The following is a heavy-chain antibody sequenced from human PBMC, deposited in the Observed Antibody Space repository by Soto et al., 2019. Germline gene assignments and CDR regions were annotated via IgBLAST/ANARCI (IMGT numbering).Heavy chain of an antibody. D-gene: IGHD3-10*01. Sequence: QVQLVQSGAEVKKPGASVKVSCKASGYTFSSYLLHWVRQAPGQRLEWMGWINAGNGNTKYSQKFQGRVTLTRDTSASTAYMELSSLRSEDTAVYYCASPYYGSGSFYWGQGTLVTVSS. J-gene: IGHJ4*02. CDR3: ASPYYGSGSFY. V-gene: IGHV1-3*01. CDR2: INAGNGNT. CDR1: GYTFSSYL.